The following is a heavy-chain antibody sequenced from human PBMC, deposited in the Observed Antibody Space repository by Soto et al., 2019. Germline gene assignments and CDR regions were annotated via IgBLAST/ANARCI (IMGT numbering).Heavy chain of an antibody. J-gene: IGHJ6*03. CDR1: RLPFRSYG. CDR2: IWYDGSNK. Sequence: PRGALRSSFAPSRLPFRSYGKRLAPPAPAEGAGGVGAIWYDGSNKYYADSVKGRFTISRDNSKNTLYLQMNSLRAEDTAVYYCASEGYCSSTSCYYPLNYYYYYMDVWGKGTTVTVSS. D-gene: IGHD2-2*01. V-gene: IGHV3-33*01. CDR3: ASEGYCSSTSCYYPLNYYYYYMDV.